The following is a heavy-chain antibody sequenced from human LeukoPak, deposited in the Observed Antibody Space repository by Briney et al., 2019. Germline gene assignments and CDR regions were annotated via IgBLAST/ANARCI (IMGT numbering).Heavy chain of an antibody. CDR2: LYTNDNT. J-gene: IGHJ6*03. Sequence: SQTLSLTCSVSGGSISSGRYYWTWIRHPAGKGLEWIGRLYTNDNTNYAPSLESRVSISVDTSKSQFYLQLTSVTAADTAAYFCARGVVTDDYYMDVWGKGITVIVSS. V-gene: IGHV4-61*02. CDR3: ARGVVTDDYYMDV. CDR1: GGSISSGRYY. D-gene: IGHD2-21*02.